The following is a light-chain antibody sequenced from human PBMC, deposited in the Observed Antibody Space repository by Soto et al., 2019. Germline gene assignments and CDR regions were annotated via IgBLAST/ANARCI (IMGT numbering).Light chain of an antibody. CDR3: QSYDSSNPVV. Sequence: NFMLTQPHSVSESPGKTVTISCTRSSGSIVSNYVQWYQQRPGSAPTTVIYEDNQRPSGVPDRFSGSIDSSSNSASLTISGLKTEDEADYYCQSYDSSNPVVFGGGTKLTV. V-gene: IGLV6-57*04. CDR1: SGSIVSNY. J-gene: IGLJ2*01. CDR2: EDN.